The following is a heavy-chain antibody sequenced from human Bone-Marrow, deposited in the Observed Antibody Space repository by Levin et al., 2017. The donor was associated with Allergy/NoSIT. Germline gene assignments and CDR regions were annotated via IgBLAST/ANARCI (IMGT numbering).Heavy chain of an antibody. V-gene: IGHV3-30*19. J-gene: IGHJ6*02. CDR1: RFTFRNYG. CDR2: ISFDGSKQ. D-gene: IGHD2-2*01. Sequence: GGSLRLSCAGSRFTFRNYGMHWVRQAPGKGLEWVTVISFDGSKQNYADSVKGRFTISRDNSKNTLYLQMNTLRPDDTAVYYCVRASQSGSYIMDVWGQGTTVTVSS. CDR3: VRASQSGSYIMDV.